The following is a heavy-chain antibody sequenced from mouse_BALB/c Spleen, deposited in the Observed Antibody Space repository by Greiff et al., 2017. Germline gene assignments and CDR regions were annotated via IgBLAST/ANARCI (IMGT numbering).Heavy chain of an antibody. J-gene: IGHJ3*01. CDR1: GYTFSSYW. Sequence: VQRVESGAELMKPGASVKISCKATGYTFSSYWIEWVKQRPGHGLEWIGEILPGSGSTNYNEKFKGKATFTADTSSNTAYMQLSSLTSEDSAVYYCARGRSYYGSSPAWFAYWCQGTLVTVSA. D-gene: IGHD1-1*01. V-gene: IGHV1-9*01. CDR3: ARGRSYYGSSPAWFAY. CDR2: ILPGSGST.